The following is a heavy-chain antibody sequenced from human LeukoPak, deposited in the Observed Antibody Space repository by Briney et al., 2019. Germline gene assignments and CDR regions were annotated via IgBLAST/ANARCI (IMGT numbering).Heavy chain of an antibody. Sequence: PSETLSLTCTVSGGSISSYYWSWIRQPPGKGLEWIGYIYTSGSTNYNPSLKSRVTISVDTSKNQFSLKLSSVTAADTAVYYCARAGGYRYGDYTGRYYYMDVWGKGTTVTVSS. CDR3: ARAGGYRYGDYTGRYYYMDV. V-gene: IGHV4-4*09. CDR2: IYTSGST. J-gene: IGHJ6*03. D-gene: IGHD4-17*01. CDR1: GGSISSYY.